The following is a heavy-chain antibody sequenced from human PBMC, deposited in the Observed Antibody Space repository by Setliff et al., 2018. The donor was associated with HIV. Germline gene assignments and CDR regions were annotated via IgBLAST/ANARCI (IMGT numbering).Heavy chain of an antibody. J-gene: IGHJ6*02. D-gene: IGHD3-16*01. CDR2: INPGGGST. CDR1: GYTFTSYY. Sequence: ASVKVSCKASGYTFTSYYMHWVRQAPGQGLEWMGVINPGGGSTTYAQKFQGRVTMTRDTSTSTVYMELSSLRSQDTAMYYCVRGWGGQDSYYYGMDVWGQGTTVTVSS. V-gene: IGHV1-46*01. CDR3: VRGWGGQDSYYYGMDV.